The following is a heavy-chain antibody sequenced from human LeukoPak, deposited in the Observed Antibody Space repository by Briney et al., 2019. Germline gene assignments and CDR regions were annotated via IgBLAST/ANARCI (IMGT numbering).Heavy chain of an antibody. V-gene: IGHV3-15*01. Sequence: GGSLRLSCAASKFTFSNAWMSWVRQAPGKGLEWVGRIKSKTDGGTIDYTAPVKGRFTISRDDSKNTLYLQMNSLKTEDTAVYYCTTGPYCGYDSPFDYWGQGTLVTVSS. CDR2: IKSKTDGGTI. J-gene: IGHJ4*02. CDR3: TTGPYCGYDSPFDY. D-gene: IGHD5-12*01. CDR1: KFTFSNAW.